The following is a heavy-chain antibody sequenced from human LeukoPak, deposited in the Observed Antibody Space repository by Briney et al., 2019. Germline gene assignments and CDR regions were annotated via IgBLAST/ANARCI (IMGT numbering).Heavy chain of an antibody. Sequence: QSGGSLRLSCAASGFTFSSYAMSWVRQAPGKGLEWVSAISGSGGSTYYADSVKGQFTISRDNSKNTLYLQMNSLRAEDTAVYYCARTYDSSGYYVYWGQGTLATVSS. D-gene: IGHD3-22*01. CDR3: ARTYDSSGYYVY. V-gene: IGHV3-23*01. CDR2: ISGSGGST. J-gene: IGHJ4*02. CDR1: GFTFSSYA.